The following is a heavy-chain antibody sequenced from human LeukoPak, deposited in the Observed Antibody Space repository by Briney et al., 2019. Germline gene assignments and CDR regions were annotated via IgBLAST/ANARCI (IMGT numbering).Heavy chain of an antibody. V-gene: IGHV3-30*04. Sequence: GSLRLSCTASGFPLSDYTMHLLRQAPGKGLEWVAVISYDATQKYYVDSVQGRFTISRDNSRNTLYLQMNSLRSEDTAFYFCARAPSAAWHNFDYWGQGTLVTVSS. CDR2: ISYDATQK. CDR3: ARAPSAAWHNFDY. J-gene: IGHJ4*01. CDR1: GFPLSDYT. D-gene: IGHD1-26*01.